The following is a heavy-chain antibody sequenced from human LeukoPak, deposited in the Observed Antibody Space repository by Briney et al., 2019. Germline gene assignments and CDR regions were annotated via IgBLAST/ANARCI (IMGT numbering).Heavy chain of an antibody. J-gene: IGHJ3*02. Sequence: GGSLRLSCAASGFTFSSYSMNWVRQAPGKGLEWVSSISSSSYIYYADSVKGRFTISRDNAKNSLYLQMNSLRAENTAVYYCARDRSYGDYVGAFDIWGQGTMVTVSS. CDR2: ISSSSYI. CDR1: GFTFSSYS. D-gene: IGHD4-17*01. V-gene: IGHV3-21*01. CDR3: ARDRSYGDYVGAFDI.